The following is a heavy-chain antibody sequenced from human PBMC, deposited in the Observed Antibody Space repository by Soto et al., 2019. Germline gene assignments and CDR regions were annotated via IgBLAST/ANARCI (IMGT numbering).Heavy chain of an antibody. CDR3: ARSDYDYIWGSYRFYYFDY. D-gene: IGHD3-16*02. J-gene: IGHJ4*02. Sequence: SETLSLTCAVYGGSFSGYYWSWIRQPPGKGLEWIGEINHSGSTNYNPSPKSRVTISVDTSKNQFSLKLSSVTAADTAVYYCARSDYDYIWGSYRFYYFDYWGQGTLVTVSS. CDR2: INHSGST. V-gene: IGHV4-34*01. CDR1: GGSFSGYY.